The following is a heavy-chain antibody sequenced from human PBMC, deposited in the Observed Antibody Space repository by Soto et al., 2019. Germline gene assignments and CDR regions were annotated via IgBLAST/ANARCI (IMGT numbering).Heavy chain of an antibody. Sequence: PGGSLRLSCAASGFTFSSYAMSWVRQAPGKGLEWVSAISGSGGSTYYADSVKGRFTISRDNSKNTLYLQMNSLRAEDTAVYYFARDAGPRITIFGVVPDAFDIWGQGTMVTVSS. J-gene: IGHJ3*02. CDR2: ISGSGGST. V-gene: IGHV3-23*01. CDR3: ARDAGPRITIFGVVPDAFDI. D-gene: IGHD3-3*01. CDR1: GFTFSSYA.